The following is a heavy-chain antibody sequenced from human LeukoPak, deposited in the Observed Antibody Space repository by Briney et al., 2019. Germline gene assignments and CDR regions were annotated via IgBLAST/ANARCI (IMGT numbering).Heavy chain of an antibody. CDR3: ARGGYWDGYYDLVY. V-gene: IGHV3-53*01. J-gene: IGHJ1*01. CDR2: IYSGGST. D-gene: IGHD3-3*01. CDR1: GFTDSSHY. Sequence: GGSLTLSCAAYGFTDSSHYMIWARQAPGKGLEWVSVIYSGGSTYYADSVKGRFTISRDNSKNTLYLQMNSLRAEDTGGDYCARGGYWDGYYDLVYWGQGTVLSVSS.